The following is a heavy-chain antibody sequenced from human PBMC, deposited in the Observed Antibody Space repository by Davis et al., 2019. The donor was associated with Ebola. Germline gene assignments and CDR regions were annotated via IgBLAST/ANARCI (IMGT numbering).Heavy chain of an antibody. CDR1: GYPFTAYY. CDR3: VRGKSGSYNWIDP. CDR2: INPDSGGT. V-gene: IGHV1-2*02. Sequence: ASVKVSCKASGYPFTAYYMHWVRQAPGQGLEWMGWINPDSGGTNCAKRFQGRVTMTRETSISTAYMELSSLRTDDTAMFYCVRGKSGSYNWIDPWGQGTLVTVSS. J-gene: IGHJ5*02. D-gene: IGHD3-10*01.